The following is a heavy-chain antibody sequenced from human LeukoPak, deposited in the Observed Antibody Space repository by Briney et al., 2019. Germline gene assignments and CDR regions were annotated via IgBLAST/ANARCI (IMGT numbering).Heavy chain of an antibody. V-gene: IGHV4-38-2*02. CDR3: ARAIWPIYANWFDP. D-gene: IGHD2/OR15-2a*01. CDR2: IYHSGST. J-gene: IGHJ5*02. Sequence: SETLSLTCTVSGYSISSVYYWGWIRQPPGKGLEWIGSIYHSGSTYYNPSLKSRVTISVDTSKNQFSLRLSSVTAADTAVYYCARAIWPIYANWFDPWGQGTLVTVSS. CDR1: GYSISSVYY.